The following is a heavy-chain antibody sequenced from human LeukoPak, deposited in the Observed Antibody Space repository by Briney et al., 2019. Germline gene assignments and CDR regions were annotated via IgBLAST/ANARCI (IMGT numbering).Heavy chain of an antibody. CDR2: INPNRGDT. J-gene: IGHJ4*02. Sequence: ASVKVSCEASGYTFTGYYIHWVRQAPGQGLEWMGWINPNRGDTNYAQKFQGRVTMTRDTSITTAYMELRSLISGDTAVYYCATGELHSSSWYSQLDYWGQGTLVTVSS. CDR3: ATGELHSSSWYSQLDY. D-gene: IGHD6-13*01. CDR1: GYTFTGYY. V-gene: IGHV1-2*02.